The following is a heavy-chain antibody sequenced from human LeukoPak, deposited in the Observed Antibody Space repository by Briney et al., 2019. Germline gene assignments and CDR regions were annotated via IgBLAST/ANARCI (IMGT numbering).Heavy chain of an antibody. Sequence: GGSLRLSCAASAFTFSSYAMSWVRQAPGKGLEWVSTISGSGNSTYYADSVKGRFTISRDNSKNTLYLQMNSLRAEDTAIYYCAILYSSSPLDYWDQGTLVTVSS. CDR2: ISGSGNST. D-gene: IGHD6-6*01. J-gene: IGHJ4*02. CDR3: AILYSSSPLDY. CDR1: AFTFSSYA. V-gene: IGHV3-23*01.